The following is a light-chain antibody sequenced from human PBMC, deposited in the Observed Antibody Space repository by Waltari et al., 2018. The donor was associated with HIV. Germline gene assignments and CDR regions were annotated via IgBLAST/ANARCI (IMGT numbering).Light chain of an antibody. Sequence: DIQMTQSPSTLSASVGHRVIVTCRASQDIDDWLAWYQQKPGKAPKLLIYRASSLESGVPSRFSGSGSGTQFILTITSLQPDDFATYYCQQYRTLFTFGPGTRVDIK. J-gene: IGKJ3*01. V-gene: IGKV1-5*03. CDR1: QDIDDW. CDR3: QQYRTLFT. CDR2: RAS.